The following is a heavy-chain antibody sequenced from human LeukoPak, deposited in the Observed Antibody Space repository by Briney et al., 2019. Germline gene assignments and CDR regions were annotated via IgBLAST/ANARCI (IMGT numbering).Heavy chain of an antibody. V-gene: IGHV4-34*01. CDR1: GGSFSGNY. CDR2: INHSGST. D-gene: IGHD3-10*01. Sequence: PSETLSLTCAVYGGSFSGNYWNWIRQPPGKGLEWIGEINHSGSTNYNPSLKSRVTISIDTSKNQFSLKLSSVTAADTAVYYCARGGPYYYGSGSHYRVLNWFDPWGQGTLVTVSS. CDR3: ARGGPYYYGSGSHYRVLNWFDP. J-gene: IGHJ5*02.